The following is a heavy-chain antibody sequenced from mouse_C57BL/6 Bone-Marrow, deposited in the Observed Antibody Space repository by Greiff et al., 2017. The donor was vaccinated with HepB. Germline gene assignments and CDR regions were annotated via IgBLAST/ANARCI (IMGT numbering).Heavy chain of an antibody. J-gene: IGHJ3*01. D-gene: IGHD4-1*02. CDR1: GFTFTDYY. V-gene: IGHV7-3*01. Sequence: EVKLVESGGGLVQPGGSLSLSCAASGFTFTDYYMSWVRQPPGKALEWLGFIRNKANGYTTEYSASVQGRFTISRDNSQSILYLQMNALRAEDSATYYCARYSSSTLAWFAYWGQGTLVTVSA. CDR3: ARYSSSTLAWFAY. CDR2: IRNKANGYTT.